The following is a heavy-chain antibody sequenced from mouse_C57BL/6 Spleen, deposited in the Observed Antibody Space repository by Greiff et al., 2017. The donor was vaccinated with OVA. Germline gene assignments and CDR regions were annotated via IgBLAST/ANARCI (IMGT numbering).Heavy chain of an antibody. CDR1: GYTFTSYW. Sequence: VQLQQPGAELVKPGASVKLSCKASGYTFTSYWMQWVKKRPGQGLEWIGEIDPSDSYTNYNQKFKGKATLTVDTSSSTAYMQLSSLTSEDSAVYYCARGYSNYYFDYWGQGTTLTVSS. CDR2: IDPSDSYT. J-gene: IGHJ2*01. D-gene: IGHD2-5*01. CDR3: ARGYSNYYFDY. V-gene: IGHV1-50*01.